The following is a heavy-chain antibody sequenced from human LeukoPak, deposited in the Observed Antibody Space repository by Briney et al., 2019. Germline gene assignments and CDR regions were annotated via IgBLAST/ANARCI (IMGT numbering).Heavy chain of an antibody. V-gene: IGHV3-23*01. J-gene: IGHJ4*02. Sequence: GGSLRLSCAAAGFTFSSYAMSWVRQAPGKGLEGVSAISGSGGSTYYADSVKGRFTISRDNSKNTLYLQMNSLRAEDTAVYYCAKDRRGSYSASANWGQGTLVTVSS. D-gene: IGHD1-26*01. CDR3: AKDRRGSYSASAN. CDR1: GFTFSSYA. CDR2: ISGSGGST.